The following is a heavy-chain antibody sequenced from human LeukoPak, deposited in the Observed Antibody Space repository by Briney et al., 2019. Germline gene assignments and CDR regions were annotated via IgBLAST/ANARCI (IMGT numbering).Heavy chain of an antibody. CDR1: GYTFSNHT. V-gene: IGHV1-3*01. CDR3: AVGAFDY. CDR2: INAADGNT. Sequence: ASVKVSCKASGYTFSNHTMHWVRQAPGQRLEWMGWINAADGNTKYSQNFQGRVTITRDTSASTAYMDLSSLRSEDTAVYYCAVGAFDYWGQGTPVTVSS. D-gene: IGHD4-17*01. J-gene: IGHJ4*02.